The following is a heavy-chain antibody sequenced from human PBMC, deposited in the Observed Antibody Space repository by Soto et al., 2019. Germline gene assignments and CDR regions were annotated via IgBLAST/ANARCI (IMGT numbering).Heavy chain of an antibody. J-gene: IGHJ4*02. Sequence: QVQLVESGGGVVQPGRSLRLSCAASGFTFSSYAMHWVRQAPGKGLEWVAVISYDGSNKYYADSVKGRFTISRDNSKNPLYLQMNSLRAEDTAVYYCARASSLFSLLTWGQGTLVTVSS. CDR2: ISYDGSNK. CDR1: GFTFSSYA. V-gene: IGHV3-30-3*01. D-gene: IGHD3-16*02. CDR3: ARASSLFSLLT.